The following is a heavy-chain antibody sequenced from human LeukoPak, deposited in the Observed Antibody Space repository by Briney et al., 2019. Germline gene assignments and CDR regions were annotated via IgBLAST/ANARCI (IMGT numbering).Heavy chain of an antibody. D-gene: IGHD6-19*01. V-gene: IGHV3-20*04. CDR1: GFTLDDYG. CDR2: INWNGGST. Sequence: GGSLRLSCAASGFTLDDYGMSGVGQAPGKGREWVSCINWNGGSTGYADSVKGRFTISRDNAKNSLYLQMNSLRAEDTALYYCARAVAGTRGPFDYWGQGTLVTVSS. CDR3: ARAVAGTRGPFDY. J-gene: IGHJ4*02.